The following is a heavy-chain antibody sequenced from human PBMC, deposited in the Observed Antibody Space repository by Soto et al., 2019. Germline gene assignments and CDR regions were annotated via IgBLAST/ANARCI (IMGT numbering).Heavy chain of an antibody. CDR2: ISAYNGNT. D-gene: IGHD3-3*01. V-gene: IGHV1-18*01. Sequence: ASVKVSCKASGYTFTSYGISWVRQAPGQGLEWMGWISAYNGNTNYAQKLQGRVTMTTDTSTSTAYMELRSLRSDDTAVYYCASKNGGNDFWSGYYDYWGQGTLVTVSS. J-gene: IGHJ4*02. CDR3: ASKNGGNDFWSGYYDY. CDR1: GYTFTSYG.